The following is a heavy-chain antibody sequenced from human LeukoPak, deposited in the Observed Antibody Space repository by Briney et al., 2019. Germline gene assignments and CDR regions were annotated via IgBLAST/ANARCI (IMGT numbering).Heavy chain of an antibody. J-gene: IGHJ4*02. V-gene: IGHV4-39*07. CDR1: GGSISSSSYY. D-gene: IGHD5-18*01. Sequence: SETLSLTCTVSGGSISSSSYYWGWIRQPPGKGLEWIGSIYYSGSTYYNPSLKRRVTISVDTSKNQFSLKLSSVTAADTAVYYCARVGYSYGDFGYWGQGTLVTVSS. CDR3: ARVGYSYGDFGY. CDR2: IYYSGST.